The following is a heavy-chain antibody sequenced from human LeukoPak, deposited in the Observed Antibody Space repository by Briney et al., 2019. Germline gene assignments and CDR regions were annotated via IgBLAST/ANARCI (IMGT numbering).Heavy chain of an antibody. CDR3: ARDTGYAFDY. CDR2: IYGSSSII. J-gene: IGHJ4*02. D-gene: IGHD5-12*01. CDR1: GVTFSSYT. Sequence: PGRSLRLSCAASGVTFSSYTLNWVRQAPGKGLEWVPYIYGSSSIIYYADSVKGRFTISRDNAKNSLYLQMNSLRDEDTAVYYCARDTGYAFDYWGQGTLVTVSS. V-gene: IGHV3-48*02.